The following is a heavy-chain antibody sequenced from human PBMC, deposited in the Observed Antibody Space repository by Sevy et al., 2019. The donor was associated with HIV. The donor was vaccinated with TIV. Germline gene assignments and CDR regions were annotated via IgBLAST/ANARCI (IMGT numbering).Heavy chain of an antibody. Sequence: SETLSLTCTVSGGSISSYYWSWIRQPAGKGLEWIGHIYTSGSTNYNPSLKSRVTMSVDTSKNQFSLKLSSVTAADTAVYYCARDGYGDYGLPYYYGYGMDVWGQGTTVTVSS. CDR2: IYTSGST. D-gene: IGHD4-17*01. V-gene: IGHV4-4*07. J-gene: IGHJ6*02. CDR1: GGSISSYY. CDR3: ARDGYGDYGLPYYYGYGMDV.